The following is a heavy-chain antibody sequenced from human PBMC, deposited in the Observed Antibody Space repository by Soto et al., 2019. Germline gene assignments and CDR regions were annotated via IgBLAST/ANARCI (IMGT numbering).Heavy chain of an antibody. CDR1: GFTFSSYS. D-gene: IGHD5-18*01. J-gene: IGHJ5*02. Sequence: EVQLVESGGGPVKPGGSLRLSCAASGFTFSSYSMNWVRQAPGKGLEWVSSISSSSSYIYYADSVKGRFTISRDNAKNSLYLQMNSLRAEDTAVYYCARVRSDTAMVPPYNWFDPWGQGTLVTVSS. CDR3: ARVRSDTAMVPPYNWFDP. V-gene: IGHV3-21*01. CDR2: ISSSSSYI.